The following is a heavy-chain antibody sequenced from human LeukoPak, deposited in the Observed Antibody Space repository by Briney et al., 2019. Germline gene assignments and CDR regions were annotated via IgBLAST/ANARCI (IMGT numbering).Heavy chain of an antibody. V-gene: IGHV3-64*01. CDR2: ISSNGGST. Sequence: GGSLRLSCAASGFTFSSYAMHWVRQAPGKGLEYVSAISSNGGSTYYANSVKGRFTISRDNSKNTLYLQMGSLRAEDMAVYYCAKATGTLGNWGQGTLVTVSS. CDR1: GFTFSSYA. CDR3: AKATGTLGN. J-gene: IGHJ4*02. D-gene: IGHD1-1*01.